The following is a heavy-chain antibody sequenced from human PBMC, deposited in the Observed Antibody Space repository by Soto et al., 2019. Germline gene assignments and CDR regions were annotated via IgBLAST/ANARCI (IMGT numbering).Heavy chain of an antibody. J-gene: IGHJ2*01. D-gene: IGHD4-17*01. CDR2: INPDNGGN. Sequence: QVQLVQSGAEVKKPGASVKVSCRASGYTFTHYGITWVRQAPGQGLEWLGWINPDNGGNHTVQRLPDRITLTTDRSTTTAYMELRSLIYDDTAVYYCAKDLDDGGRYSYFELWGRGTLVTVSS. V-gene: IGHV1-18*01. CDR3: AKDLDDGGRYSYFEL. CDR1: GYTFTHYG.